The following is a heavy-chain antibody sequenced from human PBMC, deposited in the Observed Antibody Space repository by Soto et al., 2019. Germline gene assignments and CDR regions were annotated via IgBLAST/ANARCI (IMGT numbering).Heavy chain of an antibody. CDR1: GFTFSSYW. D-gene: IGHD3-3*01. CDR3: AREVRGYDFWSGIPEGDYYYYYMDV. J-gene: IGHJ6*03. V-gene: IGHV3-7*01. Sequence: PGGSLRLSCAASGFTFSSYWMSWVRQAPGKGLEWVANIKQDGSEKYYVDSVKGRFTISRDNAKNSLYLQMNSLRAEDTAVYYCAREVRGYDFWSGIPEGDYYYYYMDVWGKGTTVTVSS. CDR2: IKQDGSEK.